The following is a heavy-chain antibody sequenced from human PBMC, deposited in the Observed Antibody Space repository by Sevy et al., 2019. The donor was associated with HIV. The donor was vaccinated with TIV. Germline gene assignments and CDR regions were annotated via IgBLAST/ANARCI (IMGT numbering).Heavy chain of an antibody. CDR1: GFAFSSYS. V-gene: IGHV3-21*06. D-gene: IGHD6-25*01. Sequence: GGSLRLSCAASGFAFSSYSMNWVRQAPGKGLEWVSSISGSGSYIYYADSVQGRVAISRDNAKSLLFLQMNSLRAEDTAVYYCVREAANPRYFDYWGQGILVTVSS. CDR2: ISGSGSYI. J-gene: IGHJ4*02. CDR3: VREAANPRYFDY.